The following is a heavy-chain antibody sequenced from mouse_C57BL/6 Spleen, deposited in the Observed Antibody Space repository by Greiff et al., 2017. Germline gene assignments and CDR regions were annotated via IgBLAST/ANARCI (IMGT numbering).Heavy chain of an antibody. CDR3: ARGLGRGVYFDY. CDR1: GYSITSGYY. J-gene: IGHJ2*01. Sequence: EVKLMESGPGLVKPSQSLSLTCSVTGYSITSGYYWNWIRQFPGNKLEWMGYISYDGSNNYNPSLKNRISITRDTSKNQFFLKLNSVTTEDTATYYCARGLGRGVYFDYWGQGTTLTVSS. D-gene: IGHD4-1*01. V-gene: IGHV3-6*01. CDR2: ISYDGSN.